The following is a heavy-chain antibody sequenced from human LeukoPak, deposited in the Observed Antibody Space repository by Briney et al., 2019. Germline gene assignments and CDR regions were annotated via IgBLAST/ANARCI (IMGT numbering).Heavy chain of an antibody. D-gene: IGHD6-19*01. CDR1: GGSFSDYY. Sequence: SETLSLTCAVYGGSFSDYYWSWIRQPPGKGLEWIGEINHSGSTNYNPSLKSRVTISVDKSKNQFSLKLSSVTAADTAVYYCASADHYSSGWYYFDYWGQGTLVTVSS. CDR3: ASADHYSSGWYYFDY. J-gene: IGHJ4*02. V-gene: IGHV4-34*01. CDR2: INHSGST.